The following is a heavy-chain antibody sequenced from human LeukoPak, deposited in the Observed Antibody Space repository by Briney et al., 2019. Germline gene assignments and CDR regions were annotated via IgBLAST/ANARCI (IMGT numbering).Heavy chain of an antibody. Sequence: GGSLRLSCAASGFIVSSNYMSCVRQAPGKGLEWVSILYSGGSTYYADSVKCRFTISRDNSKNTLYLQMNSLRAEDTAVYYCARDGTYLDYWGQGTLVTVSS. CDR2: LYSGGST. CDR3: ARDGTYLDY. J-gene: IGHJ4*02. D-gene: IGHD1-26*01. V-gene: IGHV3-53*01. CDR1: GFIVSSNY.